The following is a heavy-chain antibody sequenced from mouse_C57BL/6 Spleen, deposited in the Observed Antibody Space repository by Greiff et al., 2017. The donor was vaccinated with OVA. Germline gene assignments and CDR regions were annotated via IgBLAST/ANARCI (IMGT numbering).Heavy chain of an antibody. CDR3: ARHAWRYYAMDY. CDR2: INPYNGDT. Sequence: EVQLQQSGPELVKPGDSVKISCKASGYSFTGYFMNWVMQSPGKSLEWIGRINPYNGDTFYNQKFKGKATLTVDKSSSTAHMELRSLTSEDSAVYYCARHAWRYYAMDYWGQGTSVTVSS. J-gene: IGHJ4*01. V-gene: IGHV1-20*01. CDR1: GYSFTGYF.